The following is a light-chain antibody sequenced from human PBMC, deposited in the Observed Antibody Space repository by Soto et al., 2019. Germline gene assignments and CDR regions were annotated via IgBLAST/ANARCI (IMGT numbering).Light chain of an antibody. Sequence: DIQMTQSPSTLSASIGDRVTITCRASQTINNWLAWYQQKPGKAPNLLIYHASNLETGVPSRFSGSAFGTEFTLAISSLQPDDLAPYYCQPYNSYPWTLGQGTKVEIK. CDR3: QPYNSYPWT. V-gene: IGKV1-5*01. J-gene: IGKJ1*01. CDR1: QTINNW. CDR2: HAS.